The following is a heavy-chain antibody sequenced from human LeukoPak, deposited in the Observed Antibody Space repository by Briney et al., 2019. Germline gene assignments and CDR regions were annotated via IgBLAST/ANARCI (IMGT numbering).Heavy chain of an antibody. CDR1: GGSFSGYY. Sequence: SETLSLTCAVYGGSFSGYYWSWIRQPPGKGLEWIGEINHSGSTNYNPSPKSRVTISVDTSKNQFSLKLSSVTAADTAVYYCARASGTAHFNFDYWGQGTLVTVSS. D-gene: IGHD6-19*01. CDR3: ARASGTAHFNFDY. CDR2: INHSGST. V-gene: IGHV4-34*01. J-gene: IGHJ4*02.